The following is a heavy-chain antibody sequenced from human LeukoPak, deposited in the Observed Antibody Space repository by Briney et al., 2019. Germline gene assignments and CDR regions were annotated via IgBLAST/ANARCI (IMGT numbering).Heavy chain of an antibody. Sequence: SVKVSCKASGGTFSSYVISWVRQAPGQGLEWMGGIIPIFGTTNYAHKFQGRVTITADESTSTAYMELSSLRSEDTAVYYCAREGYYYDSSGYYNGSFDIWGRGTMVTVSS. J-gene: IGHJ3*02. V-gene: IGHV1-69*01. D-gene: IGHD3-22*01. CDR3: AREGYYYDSSGYYNGSFDI. CDR1: GGTFSSYV. CDR2: IIPIFGTT.